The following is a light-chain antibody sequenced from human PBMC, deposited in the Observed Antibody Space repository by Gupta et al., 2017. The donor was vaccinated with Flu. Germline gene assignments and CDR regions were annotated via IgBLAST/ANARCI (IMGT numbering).Light chain of an antibody. Sequence: DRVTITCRASQSISSYLNWYQQKPGKAPKLLIYAASSLQSGVPSRFSGSGSGTDFTLTISSLQPEDFATYYCQQSYSTRPWTFGQGTKVEIK. V-gene: IGKV1-39*01. CDR2: AAS. J-gene: IGKJ1*01. CDR3: QQSYSTRPWT. CDR1: QSISSY.